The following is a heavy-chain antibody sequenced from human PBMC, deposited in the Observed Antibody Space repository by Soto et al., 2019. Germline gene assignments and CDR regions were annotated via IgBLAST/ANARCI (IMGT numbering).Heavy chain of an antibody. CDR2: IYYSGST. V-gene: IGHV4-59*08. CDR3: ARRYGSAIDY. CDR1: GGAISSWY. J-gene: IGHJ4*02. D-gene: IGHD1-26*01. Sequence: TLSLTCTVSGGAISSWYWSWIRQPPGKGLEWIGYIYYSGSTNCNPSLKSRVTISVDTSKNQFSLKLSSVTAADTAVYYCARRYGSAIDYWGQGTLVTVSS.